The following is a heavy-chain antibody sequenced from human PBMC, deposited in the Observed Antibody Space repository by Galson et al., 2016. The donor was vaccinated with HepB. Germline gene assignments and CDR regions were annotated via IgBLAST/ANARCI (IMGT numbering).Heavy chain of an antibody. V-gene: IGHV3-23*01. CDR1: GFTFRNYG. D-gene: IGHD2-2*01. J-gene: IGHJ6*04. CDR3: VQGSTAPAV. CDR2: ISRSGDSP. Sequence: SLRLSCAASGFTFRNYGMTWVRQAPGRGLEVVSSISRSGDSPDYADSVKGRFTISRDNSKNTLSLQMTSLTADDTAIYYCVQGSTAPAVWGKGTTVTVSS.